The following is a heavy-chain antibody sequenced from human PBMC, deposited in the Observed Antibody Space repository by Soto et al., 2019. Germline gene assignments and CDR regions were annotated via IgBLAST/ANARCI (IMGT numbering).Heavy chain of an antibody. J-gene: IGHJ5*02. CDR3: AQDGWELLRGFDP. Sequence: EVQLLESGGGLVQPGGSLRLSCAASGFTFRTYAMTWVRQAPGKGLEWVSTISGSGGSTYYADSVKGRFTISRDNSKNTLYLQMNSLRAEDTAVYYCAQDGWELLRGFDPWGQGTLVTVSS. V-gene: IGHV3-23*01. CDR1: GFTFRTYA. D-gene: IGHD1-26*01. CDR2: ISGSGGST.